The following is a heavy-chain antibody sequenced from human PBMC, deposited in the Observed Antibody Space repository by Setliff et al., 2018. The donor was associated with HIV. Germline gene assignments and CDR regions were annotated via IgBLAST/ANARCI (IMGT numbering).Heavy chain of an antibody. D-gene: IGHD5-12*01. V-gene: IGHV1-18*04. CDR3: ARSEGQWLRPEGALCDY. CDR2: INTYNGNT. J-gene: IGHJ4*02. CDR1: GYTFINYG. Sequence: GASVKVSCKASGYTFINYGINWLRQAPGQGLEWMGWINTYNGNTKYGQKFQGSVTMTTDTSTSTVYMELRSLTSDDTAVYYCARSEGQWLRPEGALCDYWGQGTLVTVSS.